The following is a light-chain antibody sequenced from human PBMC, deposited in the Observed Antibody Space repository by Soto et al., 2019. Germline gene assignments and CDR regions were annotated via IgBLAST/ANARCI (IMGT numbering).Light chain of an antibody. CDR3: SSYAGSNNLV. J-gene: IGLJ2*01. CDR1: ISDIEGYNY. CDR2: DVT. Sequence: QSALTQPRSVSGSPGQSVTISCTGTISDIEGYNYVSWYQHHPGKAPKLLISDVTKRPSWVPDRFSGSKSGSTASLTISELQAEDEAVYYCSSYAGSNNLVFGGGTKLTAL. V-gene: IGLV2-11*01.